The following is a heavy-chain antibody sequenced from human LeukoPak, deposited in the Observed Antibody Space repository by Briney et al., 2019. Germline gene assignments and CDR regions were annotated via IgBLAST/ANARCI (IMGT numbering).Heavy chain of an antibody. CDR2: MNPNSGNT. J-gene: IGHJ6*03. CDR1: GYTSTSYD. D-gene: IGHD6-13*01. CDR3: ARGGSSIWQQLVRYYYYYMDV. V-gene: IGHV1-8*01. Sequence: ASVKVSCKASGYTSTSYDINWVRQATGQGLEWMGWMNPNSGNTGYAQKFQGRVTMTRNTSISTAYMELSSLRSEDTAVYYCARGGSSIWQQLVRYYYYYMDVWGKGTTVTVSS.